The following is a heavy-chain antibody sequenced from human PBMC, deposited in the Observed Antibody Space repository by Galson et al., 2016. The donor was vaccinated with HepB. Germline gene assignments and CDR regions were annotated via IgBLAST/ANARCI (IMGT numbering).Heavy chain of an antibody. Sequence: SLRLSCAASGFTFSRFWMNWVCQAPGKGLEWVASIKEDGSKSFYADSVKGRFTISGDNVENSLSLQMNSLRAEDTAVYYCARRHRNYYYGMDVWGQGTTVTVSS. J-gene: IGHJ6*02. CDR3: ARRHRNYYYGMDV. CDR2: IKEDGSKS. D-gene: IGHD2-21*01. V-gene: IGHV3-7*03. CDR1: GFTFSRFW.